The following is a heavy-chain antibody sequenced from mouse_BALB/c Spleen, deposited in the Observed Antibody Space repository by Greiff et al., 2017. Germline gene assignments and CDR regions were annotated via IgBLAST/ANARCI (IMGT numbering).Heavy chain of an antibody. J-gene: IGHJ4*01. V-gene: IGHV2-9*02. Sequence: QVQLKESGPGLVAPSQSLSITCTVSGFSLTSYGVHWVRQPPGKGLEWLGVIWAGGSTNYNSALMSRLSISKDNSKSQVFFKMNSLQADDTAIYYCARDYGSFYAMDYWGQGTSVTVAS. CDR1: GFSLTSYG. CDR2: IWAGGST. CDR3: ARDYGSFYAMDY. D-gene: IGHD1-2*01.